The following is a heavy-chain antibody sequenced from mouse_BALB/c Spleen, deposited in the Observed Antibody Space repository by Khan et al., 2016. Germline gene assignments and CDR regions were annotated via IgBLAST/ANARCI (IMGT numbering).Heavy chain of an antibody. J-gene: IGHJ4*01. V-gene: IGHV3-2*02. Sequence: EVQLQESGPGLVKPSQSLSLTCTVTGYSITSDYAWNLIRQFPGNKLEWMGYISYSGNTTYNPTLKSRISITRDTSKNQFFLQLNSVTTEDTATXYCARWLVAMDYWGQGTSVTVSS. CDR2: ISYSGNT. D-gene: IGHD2-2*01. CDR3: ARWLVAMDY. CDR1: GYSITSDYA.